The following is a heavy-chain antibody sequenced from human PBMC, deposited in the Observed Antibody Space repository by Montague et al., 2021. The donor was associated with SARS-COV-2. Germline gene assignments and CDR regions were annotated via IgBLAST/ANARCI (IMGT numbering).Heavy chain of an antibody. Sequence: SETLSLTCTVSGGSISSYYWSWIRQPPGKGLEWIGYIYYSGNTNYNPSLKSRVTISVDTSKNQFSLKLSSVTAADTAVYYCARVPFVGRPFMNHYYGMDVWGQGTTVTVSS. CDR1: GGSISSYY. V-gene: IGHV4-59*01. J-gene: IGHJ6*02. CDR3: ARVPFVGRPFMNHYYGMDV. D-gene: IGHD3-16*01. CDR2: IYYSGNT.